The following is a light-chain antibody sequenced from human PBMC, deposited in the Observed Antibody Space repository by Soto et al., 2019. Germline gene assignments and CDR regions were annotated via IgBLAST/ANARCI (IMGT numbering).Light chain of an antibody. Sequence: DIVMTQSPDSLAVSLGERASISCKSSQSLLHSSDNMHHLSWFQKKPGQPPKLLIYWASNRESGGPDRFRGSGSGTDFTLTISSLQAEDVALYYCQQYSDAPLTFGQGTKVDIK. J-gene: IGKJ1*01. V-gene: IGKV4-1*01. CDR3: QQYSDAPLT. CDR2: WAS. CDR1: QSLLHSSDNMHH.